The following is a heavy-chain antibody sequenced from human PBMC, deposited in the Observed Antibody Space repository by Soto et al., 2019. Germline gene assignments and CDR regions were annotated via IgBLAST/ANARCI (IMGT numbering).Heavy chain of an antibody. D-gene: IGHD3-22*01. Sequence: QLQLQESGPGLVKPSETLSLTCTVSGGSISSSSYYWGWIRQPPGKGLEWIGSIYYSGSTYYNPSLKSRVTISVDTSKNQFSLKLSSVTAADTAVYYCARHMTGITYYDSSAPRFDPWGQGTLVTVSS. J-gene: IGHJ5*02. CDR2: IYYSGST. CDR1: GGSISSSSYY. V-gene: IGHV4-39*01. CDR3: ARHMTGITYYDSSAPRFDP.